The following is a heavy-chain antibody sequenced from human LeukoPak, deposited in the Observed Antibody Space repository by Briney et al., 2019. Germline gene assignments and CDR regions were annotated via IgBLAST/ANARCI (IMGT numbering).Heavy chain of an antibody. J-gene: IGHJ4*02. CDR1: GFTFSSYS. Sequence: GGSLRLSCAASGFTFSSYSMNWVRQAPGKGLEWVSSISSSRSYIYYADSVKGRFTISRDNAKNSLYLQMNSLRAEDTAVYYWARDRGSSGWYYFDYWGQGTLVTVSS. CDR2: ISSSRSYI. CDR3: ARDRGSSGWYYFDY. V-gene: IGHV3-21*01. D-gene: IGHD6-19*01.